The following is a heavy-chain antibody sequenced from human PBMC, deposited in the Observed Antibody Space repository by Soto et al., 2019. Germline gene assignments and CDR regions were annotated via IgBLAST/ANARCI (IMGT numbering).Heavy chain of an antibody. CDR3: AIENWGPGGHYFDY. CDR1: GGTFNSFG. D-gene: IGHD7-27*01. Sequence: QVHVVQSGAEVKKPGSSVKVPCKAYGGTFNSFGIKWVRQAPGQGLEWVGGIIPVSGTINYAQKFRGRVTITADASTSTSYMELSSLRSDDTAVYYCAIENWGPGGHYFDYWGQGTLVTVSS. V-gene: IGHV1-69*01. CDR2: IIPVSGTI. J-gene: IGHJ4*02.